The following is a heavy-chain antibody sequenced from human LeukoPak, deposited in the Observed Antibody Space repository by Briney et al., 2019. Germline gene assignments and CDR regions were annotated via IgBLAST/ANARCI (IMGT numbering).Heavy chain of an antibody. CDR1: GGSISSYY. CDR3: ARDSYGSSSWYVDY. CDR2: MYYSGSI. D-gene: IGHD6-13*01. J-gene: IGHJ4*02. V-gene: IGHV4-59*01. Sequence: SETLSLTCTVSGGSISSYYWSWIRQPPGKGLEWIGYMYYSGSIYYNPSLKSRVTISVDTSKNQFSLKLSSVTAADTAVYYCARDSYGSSSWYVDYWGQGTLVTVS.